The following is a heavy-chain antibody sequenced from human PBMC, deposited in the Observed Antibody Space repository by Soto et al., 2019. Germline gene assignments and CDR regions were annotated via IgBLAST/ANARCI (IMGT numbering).Heavy chain of an antibody. CDR1: GFTVSSHA. D-gene: IGHD2-15*01. V-gene: IGHV3-23*01. Sequence: EVQVLDSGGGLVQPGGSLRLSCEGSGFTVSSHAMTWIRQAPGKGPEWVSTVTADGGTYYADSVKGRFAMSRDTSENTLYLQMNSLGAEDTAAYYCAPHVSCSGVSCQYDAFAIRGQGTMVTVSS. CDR3: APHVSCSGVSCQYDAFAI. CDR2: VTADGGT. J-gene: IGHJ3*02.